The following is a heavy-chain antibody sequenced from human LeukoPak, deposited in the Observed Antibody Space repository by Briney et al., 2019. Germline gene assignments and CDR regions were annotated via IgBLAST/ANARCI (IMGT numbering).Heavy chain of an antibody. CDR1: GYTFTGYY. V-gene: IGHV1-2*02. CDR3: ARDRVEAAAGLQSRGDWFDP. CDR2: INPNSGGT. J-gene: IGHJ5*02. Sequence: ASVKVSCKASGYTFTGYYMHWVRQAPRQGLEWMGWINPNSGGTNYAQKFQGRVTMTRDTYISTAYMELSRLRSDDTAVYYCARDRVEAAAGLQSRGDWFDPWGQGTLVTVS. D-gene: IGHD6-13*01.